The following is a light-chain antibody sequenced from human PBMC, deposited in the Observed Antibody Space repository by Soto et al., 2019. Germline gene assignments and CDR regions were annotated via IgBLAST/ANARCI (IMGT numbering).Light chain of an antibody. CDR3: QQHDGSPYT. CDR1: QSVSSSF. J-gene: IGKJ2*01. CDR2: AAS. Sequence: EIVLTQSPGTLSLSPGERATLSCRASQSVSSSFLTWYQQKPGQAPRLLIYAASSRATGIPDRFSGSGSGTDFSLPVSRLEPEDFAVYYCQQHDGSPYTVGQRPKLETK. V-gene: IGKV3-20*01.